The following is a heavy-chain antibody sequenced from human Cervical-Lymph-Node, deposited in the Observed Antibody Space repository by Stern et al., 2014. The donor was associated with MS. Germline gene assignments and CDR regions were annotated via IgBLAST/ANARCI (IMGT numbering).Heavy chain of an antibody. V-gene: IGHV7-4-1*02. CDR1: GYTFSSYA. CDR3: ARRRTSCNNELCSFWYFDL. CDR2: INTNTGNP. Sequence: QVQLVQSGSELKKPGASVKVSCKASGYTFSSYAMNWVRQAPGQGLEWMGWINTNTGNPTYGQGFTGRFVFSWDTSVSTAYLQISSLKAEDTAIYYCARRRTSCNNELCSFWYFDLWGRGTLVTVSS. J-gene: IGHJ2*01. D-gene: IGHD2-8*01.